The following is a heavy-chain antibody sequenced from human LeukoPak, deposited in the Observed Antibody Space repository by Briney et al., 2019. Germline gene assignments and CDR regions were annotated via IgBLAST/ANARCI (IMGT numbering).Heavy chain of an antibody. Sequence: SETLSLTCTVSGGSISSYYWNWIRQPAGKGLEWIGRIYTSGSTNYNPSLKSRVTISVDMSKNQFSLKLSSVTAADTAVYYCARASGGYSRSWWNFDYWGQGTLVTVSS. CDR3: ARASGGYSRSWWNFDY. D-gene: IGHD6-13*01. CDR1: GGSISSYY. V-gene: IGHV4-4*07. J-gene: IGHJ4*02. CDR2: IYTSGST.